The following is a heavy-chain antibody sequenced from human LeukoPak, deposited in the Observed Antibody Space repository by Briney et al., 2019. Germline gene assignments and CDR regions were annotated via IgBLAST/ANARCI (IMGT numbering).Heavy chain of an antibody. Sequence: SETLSLTCAVYGGSFSGYYRSWIRQPPGKGLEWIGEINHSGSTNYNPSLKSRVTISVDTSNNQFSLMLSSVTAADTAVYYCARRIANRNWFDLWGQGTLVTVSS. CDR1: GGSFSGYY. D-gene: IGHD1/OR15-1a*01. CDR2: INHSGST. V-gene: IGHV4-34*01. CDR3: ARRIANRNWFDL. J-gene: IGHJ5*02.